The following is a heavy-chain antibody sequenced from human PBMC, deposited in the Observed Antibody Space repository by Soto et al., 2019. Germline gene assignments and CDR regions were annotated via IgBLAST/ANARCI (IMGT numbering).Heavy chain of an antibody. D-gene: IGHD3-9*01. Sequence: PSETLSLTCAVSGDSLSTNTWWNWVRQPPGKGLEWIGEIYHSGSTNYNPSLESRVAISLDKSKNQFSLRLTSVTAADTAVYYCARAFMTGYYPKFYYYAMDVWGQGTTVTVSS. CDR2: IYHSGST. J-gene: IGHJ6*02. CDR1: GDSLSTNTW. V-gene: IGHV4-4*02. CDR3: ARAFMTGYYPKFYYYAMDV.